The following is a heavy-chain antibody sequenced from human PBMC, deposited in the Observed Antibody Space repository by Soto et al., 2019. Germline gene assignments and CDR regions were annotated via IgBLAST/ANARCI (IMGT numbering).Heavy chain of an antibody. J-gene: IGHJ6*02. CDR2: ISPSTSHI. CDR3: SGCSGGACHQDYGMDV. D-gene: IGHD2-15*01. Sequence: EVHLVESGGGLFKPGGSLRLSCAVSGFTFSSCTMNWVRQAPGKGLEWVSSISPSTSHIYYADSVKGRFTISRDNAKNSLFLQINSLRAEDTAVYYCSGCSGGACHQDYGMDVWGQGTTVTVSS. CDR1: GFTFSSCT. V-gene: IGHV3-21*01.